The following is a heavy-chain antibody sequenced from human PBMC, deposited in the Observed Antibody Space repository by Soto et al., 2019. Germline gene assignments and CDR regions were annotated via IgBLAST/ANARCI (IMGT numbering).Heavy chain of an antibody. CDR3: ARFSPDGWVEPGVVRGYLDT. Sequence: QAQLVQSGAEVKEPGSSVKVSCKASVEFFSNYGISWVRQAPGQGLEWMGGIIPIFGTISYAEKFQGRVTITADESTNTVYMQLRSLRSADTAVYYCARFSPDGWVEPGVVRGYLDTWRRATLVAVSS. CDR1: VEFFSNYG. J-gene: IGHJ4*02. CDR2: IIPIFGTI. D-gene: IGHD3-10*01. V-gene: IGHV1-69*01.